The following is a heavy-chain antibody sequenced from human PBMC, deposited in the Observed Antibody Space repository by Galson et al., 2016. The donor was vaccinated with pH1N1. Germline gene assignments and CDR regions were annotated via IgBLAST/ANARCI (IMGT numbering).Heavy chain of an antibody. D-gene: IGHD5-24*01. CDR1: GFSFSNFV. J-gene: IGHJ4*02. Sequence: SLRLSCAASGFSFSNFVMSWVRQAPGKGLEWVSSISGTSLSRYYTDSVKGRFTTTRDNYRNTLFLQMDSLRAEDKAVYYCAKPSDNRLQFYYFDSRGQGTLVTVSS. V-gene: IGHV3-23*01. CDR2: ISGTSLSR. CDR3: AKPSDNRLQFYYFDS.